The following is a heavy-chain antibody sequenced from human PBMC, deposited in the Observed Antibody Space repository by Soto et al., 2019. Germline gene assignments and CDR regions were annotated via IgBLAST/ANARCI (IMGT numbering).Heavy chain of an antibody. CDR3: ARESEDLTSNFDY. Sequence: VGSLRLSCVASGFALTTYTMNWVRKAPGTGLEWVSSINGRSNYKYYSDSVKGRFTISRDNAKNSLYLEMNSLRAEDTAVYYCARESEDLTSNFDYWGQGTLVTVSS. V-gene: IGHV3-21*06. CDR1: GFALTTYT. CDR2: INGRSNYK. J-gene: IGHJ4*02.